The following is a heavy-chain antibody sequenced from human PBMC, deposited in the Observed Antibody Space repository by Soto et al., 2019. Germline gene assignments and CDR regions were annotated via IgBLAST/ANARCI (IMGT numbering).Heavy chain of an antibody. CDR3: ARVSTMVRGDSGYYYYYRMDV. V-gene: IGHV1-18*01. CDR2: ISAYNGNT. D-gene: IGHD3-10*01. Sequence: ASVKVSCKASGYTFTSYGISWVRQAPGQGLEWMGWISAYNGNTNYAQKLQGRVTMTTDTSTSTAYMELRSLRSDDTAVYYCARVSTMVRGDSGYYYYYRMDVLGQGTTVTVS. J-gene: IGHJ6*02. CDR1: GYTFTSYG.